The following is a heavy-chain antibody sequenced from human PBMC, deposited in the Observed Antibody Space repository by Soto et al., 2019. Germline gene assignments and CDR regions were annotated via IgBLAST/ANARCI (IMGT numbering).Heavy chain of an antibody. Sequence: EVQLLESGGGLVQPGGSLRLSCAASGFTFSSYAMSWVRQAPGKGLEWVSAISGSGGSIYYADSVKGRFTISRDNSKNTLYLQMNSLRAEDTAVYYCAKGGYDYGDYVLYLAFDIWGQGTMVTVSS. CDR3: AKGGYDYGDYVLYLAFDI. CDR2: ISGSGGSI. CDR1: GFTFSSYA. D-gene: IGHD4-17*01. V-gene: IGHV3-23*01. J-gene: IGHJ3*02.